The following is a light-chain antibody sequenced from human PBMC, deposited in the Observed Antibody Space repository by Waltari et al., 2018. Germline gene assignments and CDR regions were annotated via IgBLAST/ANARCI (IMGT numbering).Light chain of an antibody. V-gene: IGKV1-33*01. J-gene: IGKJ3*01. Sequence: DIQMTKPPSSPSAIAAHRLTITCRASQSISTYLNWYQQKPGKAPKLLIYAASNLETGVPSRFSGSGSGTDFTVTISSLQPEDIATYYCQQHDNLPLTFGPGTKVEIK. CDR3: QQHDNLPLT. CDR1: QSISTY. CDR2: AAS.